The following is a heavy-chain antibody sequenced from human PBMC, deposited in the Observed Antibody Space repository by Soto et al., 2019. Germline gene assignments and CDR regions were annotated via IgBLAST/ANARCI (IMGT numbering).Heavy chain of an antibody. CDR3: ARASIITEYFQH. J-gene: IGHJ1*01. Sequence: QVQLVQSRAGVKKPGASVKVSCKASGYTFTSYYMHWVRQVPGQGLEWMGIINPSGGSTSYAQKFQGRVTMTRYTSTSTVYMELSSLRSEDTAVYYCARASIITEYFQHWGQGTLVTVSS. D-gene: IGHD1-20*01. CDR2: INPSGGST. V-gene: IGHV1-46*01. CDR1: GYTFTSYY.